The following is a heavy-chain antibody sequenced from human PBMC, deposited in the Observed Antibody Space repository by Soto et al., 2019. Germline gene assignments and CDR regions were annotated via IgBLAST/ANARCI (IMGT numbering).Heavy chain of an antibody. D-gene: IGHD5-12*01. Sequence: QVQLVQSGAEVKKPGSSVKVSCKASGGTFNNYPITWVRQAPGEGLEWMGGSIPIFDTANYAQKFQGRVTISVDEYTSTAYMELSSLRSEDTAVYYCARGRGYSGDDHYYYFDMDVWGQGTTVTVSS. CDR1: GGTFNNYP. J-gene: IGHJ6*02. CDR3: ARGRGYSGDDHYYYFDMDV. V-gene: IGHV1-69*01. CDR2: SIPIFDTA.